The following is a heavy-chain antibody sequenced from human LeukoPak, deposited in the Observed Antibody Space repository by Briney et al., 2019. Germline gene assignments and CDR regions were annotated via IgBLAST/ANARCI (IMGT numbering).Heavy chain of an antibody. CDR3: AKDLWFGDLSPLGY. CDR2: ISGSGDNT. D-gene: IGHD3-10*01. Sequence: GSLRLSCAASGFTFSTYAMTWVRQAPGKGLEWVSVISGSGDNTYYADSVKGRFTISRDNSKNTLYLQMSSLRAEDTAVYYCAKDLWFGDLSPLGYWGQGTLVTVSS. V-gene: IGHV3-23*01. J-gene: IGHJ4*02. CDR1: GFTFSTYA.